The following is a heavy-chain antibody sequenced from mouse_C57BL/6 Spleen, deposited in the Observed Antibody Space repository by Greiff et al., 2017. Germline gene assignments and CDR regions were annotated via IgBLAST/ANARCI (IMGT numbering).Heavy chain of an antibody. CDR3: ARRITTVVAFNWYCDA. CDR2: IYPGDGDT. CDR1: GYAFSSSW. Sequence: QVQLKESGAALVKPGASVKISCKASGYAFSSSWMNWVKQRPGTGLEWIGQIYPGDGDTNYNGKVKGKATLTADKSSRTAYMQLSSLTSEDSAVYCCARRITTVVAFNWYCDAWGTGTTVTVSS. J-gene: IGHJ1*03. V-gene: IGHV1-80*01. D-gene: IGHD1-1*01.